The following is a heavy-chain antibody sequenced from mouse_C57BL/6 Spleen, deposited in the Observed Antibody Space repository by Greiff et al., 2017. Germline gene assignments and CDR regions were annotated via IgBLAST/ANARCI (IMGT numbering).Heavy chain of an antibody. D-gene: IGHD2-4*01. J-gene: IGHJ3*01. CDR1: GYTFTSYW. CDR2: IDPSDSET. V-gene: IGHV1-52*01. CDR3: ARLDDYEGGSWFAY. Sequence: QVQLKQPGAELVRPGSSVKLSCKASGYTFTSYWMHWVKQRPIQGLEWIGNIDPSDSETHYNQKFKDKATLTVDKSSSTAYMQLSSLTSEDSAVYYCARLDDYEGGSWFAYWGQGTLVTVSA.